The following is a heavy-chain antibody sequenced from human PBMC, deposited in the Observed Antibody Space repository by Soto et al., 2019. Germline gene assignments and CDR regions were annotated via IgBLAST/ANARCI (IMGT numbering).Heavy chain of an antibody. Sequence: QVQLVESGGGVVQPGRSMRLSCATSGFTFSSYGMHWVRQAPGKGLEWVAVIAYDGGNDYYADSVKGRFSISRDNSKNTLYLHMNSLRPDDTAVYYCAKDRGWGWFGEFQDSWGQGTLVTVSS. CDR3: AKDRGWGWFGEFQDS. J-gene: IGHJ4*02. V-gene: IGHV3-30*18. CDR2: IAYDGGND. CDR1: GFTFSSYG. D-gene: IGHD3-10*01.